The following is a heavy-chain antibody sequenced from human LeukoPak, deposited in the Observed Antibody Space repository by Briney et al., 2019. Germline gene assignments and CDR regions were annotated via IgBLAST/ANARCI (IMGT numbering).Heavy chain of an antibody. CDR2: INHSGST. D-gene: IGHD6-13*01. J-gene: IGHJ4*02. CDR3: ARGQGIAAAGTLDY. CDR1: GGSFSGLY. V-gene: IGHV4-34*01. Sequence: PSETLSLTCAVYGGSFSGLYWSWIRQSPGKGLEWIGEINHSGSTNYNPSLKSRVTISVDTSKNQFSLKLSSVTAADTAVYYCARGQGIAAAGTLDYWGQGTLVTVSS.